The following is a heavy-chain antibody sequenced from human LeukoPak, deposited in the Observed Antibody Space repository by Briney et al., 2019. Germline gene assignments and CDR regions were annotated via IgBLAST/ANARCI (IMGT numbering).Heavy chain of an antibody. CDR2: ISGSGDNR. CDR1: GFTFSSYG. D-gene: IGHD6-19*01. Sequence: GGSLRLSCAASGFTFSSYGMSWVRQAPGKGLEWVSSISGSGDNRNYADSVKGRFTISRDNSKSTLYLEMNSPRAEDTAIYYCAKNPLVSGTIYFDSWGQGTLLTVSS. J-gene: IGHJ4*02. V-gene: IGHV3-23*01. CDR3: AKNPLVSGTIYFDS.